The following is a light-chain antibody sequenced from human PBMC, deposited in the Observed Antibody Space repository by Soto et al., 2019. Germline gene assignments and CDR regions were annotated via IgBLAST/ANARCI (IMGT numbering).Light chain of an antibody. CDR3: QQSYSTPRLT. CDR2: GGS. V-gene: IGKV1-39*01. CDR1: QSISTY. J-gene: IGKJ5*01. Sequence: DIQMTQSPSSLSASLGDRVTITCRASQSISTYLNWYQQKPGKAPKLLIFGGSSLQTGVPSRFSASGSGTDFTLTISSLQPEDFATYYCQQSYSTPRLTFGQGTRVDIE.